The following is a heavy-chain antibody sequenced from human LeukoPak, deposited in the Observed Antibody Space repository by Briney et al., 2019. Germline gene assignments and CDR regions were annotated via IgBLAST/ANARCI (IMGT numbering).Heavy chain of an antibody. CDR2: ISGSGVTT. CDR3: AKGVRSVWGSYRTQYYFDY. V-gene: IGHV3-23*01. CDR1: GFTFSNYG. Sequence: GGSLRLSCAASGFTFSNYGMSWVRQAPGKGLEWVSGISGSGVTTYYADSVKGRFTISRDNSKNTLYLQMNSLRAEDTAVYYCAKGVRSVWGSYRTQYYFDYWGQGTLVTVSS. J-gene: IGHJ4*02. D-gene: IGHD3-16*02.